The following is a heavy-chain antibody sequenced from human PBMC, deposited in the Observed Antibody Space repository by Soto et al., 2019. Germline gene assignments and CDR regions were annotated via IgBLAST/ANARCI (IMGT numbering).Heavy chain of an antibody. CDR1: GFTFSSYA. D-gene: IGHD6-19*01. J-gene: IGHJ4*02. CDR3: AKDTNLGYSSGPTSFDY. V-gene: IGHV3-23*01. CDR2: ISGSGRST. Sequence: GGSLRLSCAASGFTFSSYAMSWVRQSPGKGLEWVSSISGSGRSTYYADSVKGRFTISRDNSKNMLYLQMSSLRAEDAAAYYCAKDTNLGYSSGPTSFDYWGQGTLVTVSS.